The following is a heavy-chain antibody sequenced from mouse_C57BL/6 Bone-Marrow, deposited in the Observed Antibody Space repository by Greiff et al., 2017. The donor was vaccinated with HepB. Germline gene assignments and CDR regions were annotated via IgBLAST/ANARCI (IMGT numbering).Heavy chain of an antibody. Sequence: VQLQQPGAELVKPGASVKVSCKASGYTFTSYWMHWVKQRPGQGLEWIGRIHPSDSDTNYNQKFKGKATLTVDKSSSTAYMQLSILTSEDSAVYYCAVYDDGSRGAMDYWGQGTSATVSS. J-gene: IGHJ4*01. CDR2: IHPSDSDT. CDR3: AVYDDGSRGAMDY. D-gene: IGHD1-1*01. V-gene: IGHV1-74*01. CDR1: GYTFTSYW.